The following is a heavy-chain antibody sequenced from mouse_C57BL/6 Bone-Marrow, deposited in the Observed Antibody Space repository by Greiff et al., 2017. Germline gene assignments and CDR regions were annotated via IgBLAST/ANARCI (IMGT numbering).Heavy chain of an antibody. J-gene: IGHJ2*01. CDR3: TRSLIYYGTNY. CDR1: GFNIKDYY. CDR2: IDPEDGET. Sequence: VQLKESGAELVKPGASVKLSCTASGFNIKDYYIHWVKQRTEQGLEWIGRIDPEDGETKYAPKFQDKATITADTSSNTAYLQLSSLTSEDTAVYYCTRSLIYYGTNYWCQGTTLTVSS. D-gene: IGHD1-1*01. V-gene: IGHV14-2*01.